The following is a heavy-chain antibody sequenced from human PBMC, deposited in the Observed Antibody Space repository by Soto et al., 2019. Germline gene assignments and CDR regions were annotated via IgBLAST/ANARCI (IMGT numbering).Heavy chain of an antibody. J-gene: IGHJ4*02. Sequence: EVQLSESGGGLVQPGGSLRLSCAASGFTFRSYAMSWVRQAPGKGLEWVSAISYNGGATYYADSVTGRFTVSRDNSKNTLYLAMNSLRAEDTAVYYCANDTRSGWYGVGDNWGQGTLVTVSS. CDR2: ISYNGGAT. CDR3: ANDTRSGWYGVGDN. CDR1: GFTFRSYA. V-gene: IGHV3-23*01. D-gene: IGHD6-19*01.